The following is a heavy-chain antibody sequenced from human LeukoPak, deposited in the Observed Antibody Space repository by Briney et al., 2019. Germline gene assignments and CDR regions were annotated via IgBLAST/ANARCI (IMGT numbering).Heavy chain of an antibody. V-gene: IGHV4-59*01. D-gene: IGHD5-18*01. J-gene: IGHJ4*02. CDR3: ATLPNYSYGHPYYFDS. Sequence: PSETLSLTCTVSGGSISSYYWSWIRQPPGKGLEWIGYTYYSGSTNYNPSLKSRVTISVDTSKNQFSLKLSSVTAADTAVYYCATLPNYSYGHPYYFDSWGQGTLVTVSS. CDR1: GGSISSYY. CDR2: TYYSGST.